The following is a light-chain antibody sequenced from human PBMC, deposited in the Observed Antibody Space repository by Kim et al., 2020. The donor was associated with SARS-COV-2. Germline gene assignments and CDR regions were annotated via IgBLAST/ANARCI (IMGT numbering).Light chain of an antibody. Sequence: ASVGDRVTITCQASQDISNDLGWYQQKPGRAPKRLIYDASNLETGVPSRFSGSGSGTDFTLTISSLQPEDIATYYCQQYNNLPITFGPGTKLDIK. J-gene: IGKJ3*01. V-gene: IGKV1-33*01. CDR1: QDISND. CDR2: DAS. CDR3: QQYNNLPIT.